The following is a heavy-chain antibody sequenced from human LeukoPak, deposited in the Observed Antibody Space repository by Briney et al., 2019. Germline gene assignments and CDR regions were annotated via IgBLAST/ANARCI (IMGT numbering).Heavy chain of an antibody. CDR3: AATVDEGTVTTWPYYFDY. V-gene: IGHV4-59*08. J-gene: IGHJ4*02. Sequence: SETLSLTCNVSGGSISSYYWTWVRQPPGQTLQWIGNVYFNGDTDFNPSLTSRVTISVDTSNNQFSLKLSSVTAADTAVYYCAATVDEGTVTTWPYYFDYWGQGTLVTVSS. D-gene: IGHD4-17*01. CDR1: GGSISSYY. CDR2: VYFNGDT.